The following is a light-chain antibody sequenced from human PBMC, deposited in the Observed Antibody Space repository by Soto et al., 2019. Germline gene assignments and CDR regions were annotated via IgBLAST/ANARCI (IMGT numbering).Light chain of an antibody. CDR2: DNN. V-gene: IGLV1-51*01. CDR3: GTWDSNLNVV. J-gene: IGLJ2*01. Sequence: QSVLTQPPSVSAAPGQKVTISCSGSSSNIGNNYVSWYQQLPGTAPKLLIYDNNKRPSGIPDRFSGSKSGTSATLDITGLQTGDEADYYCGTWDSNLNVVFGGGTQLTVL. CDR1: SSNIGNNY.